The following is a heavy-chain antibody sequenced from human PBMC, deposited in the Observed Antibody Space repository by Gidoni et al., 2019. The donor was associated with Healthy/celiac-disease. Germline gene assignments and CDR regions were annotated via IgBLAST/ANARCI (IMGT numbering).Heavy chain of an antibody. J-gene: IGHJ6*02. V-gene: IGHV4-34*01. CDR2: INHSGST. CDR3: ARGGRGGVVVPAAPPDYYYYGMDV. D-gene: IGHD2-2*01. Sequence: QVQLQQWGAGLLKPSETLSLTCAVYGGSFSGYYWSWIRQPPGKGLEWIGEINHSGSTNYNPSLKSRVTISVDTSKNQFSLKLSSGTAADTAVYYCARGGRGGVVVPAAPPDYYYYGMDVWGQGTTVTVSS. CDR1: GGSFSGYY.